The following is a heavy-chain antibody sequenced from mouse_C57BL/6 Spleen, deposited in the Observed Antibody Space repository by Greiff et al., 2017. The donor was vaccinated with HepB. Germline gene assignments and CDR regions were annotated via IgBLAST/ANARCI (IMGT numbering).Heavy chain of an antibody. CDR2: IYPKDSET. V-gene: IGHV1-61*01. CDR1: GYTFTSYW. J-gene: IGHJ2*01. Sequence: QVQLQQPGAELVRPGSSVKLSCKASGYTFTSYWMDWVKQRPGQGLEWIGNIYPKDSETHYNQKFKDKATLTVDKSSSTAYMQLSSLTSEDAAVYYCARTGANLYLDYWGQGTTLTVSS. CDR3: ARTGANLYLDY. D-gene: IGHD3-1*01.